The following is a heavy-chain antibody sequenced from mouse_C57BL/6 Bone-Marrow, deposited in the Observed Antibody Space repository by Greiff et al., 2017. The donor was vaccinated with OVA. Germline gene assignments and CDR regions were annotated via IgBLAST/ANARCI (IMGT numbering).Heavy chain of an antibody. Sequence: VQLKQSGGGLVKPGGSLKLSCAASGFTFSSYAMSWVRQTPEKRLEWVATISAGGSYTYYPDNVKGRFTISRDNAKNNLYLQMSHLKSEDTAMYYCARDEDGSHYFDYWGQGTTLTVSS. CDR1: GFTFSSYA. CDR2: ISAGGSYT. J-gene: IGHJ2*01. D-gene: IGHD1-1*01. CDR3: ARDEDGSHYFDY. V-gene: IGHV5-4*01.